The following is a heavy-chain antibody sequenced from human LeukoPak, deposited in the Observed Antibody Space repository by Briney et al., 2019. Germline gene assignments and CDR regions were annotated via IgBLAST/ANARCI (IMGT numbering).Heavy chain of an antibody. J-gene: IGHJ4*02. CDR3: ARVISSTSSVVDY. CDR2: ISSSSSTI. CDR1: GVTFSSYN. Sequence: GGSLRLSCVASGVTFSSYNMNWVRQAPGKGLEWVSYISSSSSTIYYADSVKGRFTISRDNAKNSLYLQMNSLRAEDTAVYYCARVISSTSSVVDYWGQGTLVTVSS. V-gene: IGHV3-48*01. D-gene: IGHD2-2*01.